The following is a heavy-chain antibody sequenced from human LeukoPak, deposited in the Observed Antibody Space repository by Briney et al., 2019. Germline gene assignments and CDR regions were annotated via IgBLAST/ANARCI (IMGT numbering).Heavy chain of an antibody. CDR3: ARDATRGIGGSYDFDF. V-gene: IGHV1-46*01. D-gene: IGHD3-16*01. CDR1: GYTFSSYY. Sequence: ASVKVSCKASGYTFSSYYMHWGRQAPGQGLEWMGIINPSRGSTSYAPKFQGRVTMTRDTSSSTVHMELRGLRSDDTAVYYCARDATRGIGGSYDFDFWGQGTLVTVSS. CDR2: INPSRGST. J-gene: IGHJ4*02.